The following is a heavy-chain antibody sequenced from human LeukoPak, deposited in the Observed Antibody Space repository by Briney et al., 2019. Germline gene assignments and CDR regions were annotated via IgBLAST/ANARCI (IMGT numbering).Heavy chain of an antibody. Sequence: GGSLRLSCAASGFTFSTYAMNWVRQAPGKGLEWVSTISGIDTFYADSVKGRFTISRDNAKNSLYLQMSNLRAEDTAVYFCARGGGLDVWGQGATVTVSS. CDR1: GFTFSTYA. V-gene: IGHV3-23*01. CDR3: ARGGGLDV. D-gene: IGHD3-16*01. J-gene: IGHJ6*02. CDR2: ISGIDT.